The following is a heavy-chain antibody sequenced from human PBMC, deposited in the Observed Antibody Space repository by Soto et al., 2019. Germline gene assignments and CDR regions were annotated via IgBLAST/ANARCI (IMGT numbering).Heavy chain of an antibody. CDR2: IHYSGTT. CDR3: AAGEASSRNLAPYYLDF. J-gene: IGHJ4*02. Sequence: SETLSLTCTVSGGSMRNYFWTWIRQPPGKRLEWIGYIHYSGTTSFFPSYNPSLRSRVTISEDTSKNQFSLKLLSVTTADTAVYFCAAGEASSRNLAPYYLDFWGQGTLVTVSS. CDR1: GGSMRNYF. V-gene: IGHV4-59*01. D-gene: IGHD6-13*01.